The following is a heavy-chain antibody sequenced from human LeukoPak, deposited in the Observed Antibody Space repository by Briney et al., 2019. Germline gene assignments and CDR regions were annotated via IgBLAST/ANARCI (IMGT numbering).Heavy chain of an antibody. J-gene: IGHJ4*02. CDR3: ARDKYSGSYYSSFFPKGQDEYDY. V-gene: IGHV3-11*01. Sequence: YYADSVKGRFTISRDNAKNSLYLQMNSLRAEDTAVYYCARDKYSGSYYSSFFPKGQDEYDYWGQGTLVTVSS. D-gene: IGHD1-26*01.